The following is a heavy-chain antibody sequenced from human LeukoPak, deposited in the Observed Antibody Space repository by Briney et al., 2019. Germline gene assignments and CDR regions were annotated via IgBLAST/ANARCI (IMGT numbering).Heavy chain of an antibody. D-gene: IGHD6-13*01. CDR1: GFTFSSYS. V-gene: IGHV3-21*01. CDR2: ISSSSSYI. Sequence: PGGSLRLSCAASGFTFSSYSMNWVRQAPGKGLEWVSSISSSSSYIYYADSVKGRFTISRDNAKNSLYLQMNSLRAEDTAVYYCARVQGAAAGIPFDYWGQGTLVTVSP. CDR3: ARVQGAAAGIPFDY. J-gene: IGHJ4*02.